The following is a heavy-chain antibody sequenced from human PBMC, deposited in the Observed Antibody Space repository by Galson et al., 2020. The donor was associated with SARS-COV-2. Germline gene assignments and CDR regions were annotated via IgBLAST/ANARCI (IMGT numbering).Heavy chain of an antibody. J-gene: IGHJ5*02. CDR3: AGIVVFGELNS. V-gene: IGHV4-34*01. D-gene: IGHD3-10*01. Sequence: SETLSLTCAVYGGSFSGYYWSWIRQPPGKGLEWIGEINHSGSTNYNPSLKSRVTISVDTSKNQFSLKLSAVTTADTAVYYCAGIVVFGELNSWGKGTLVTVSS. CDR1: GGSFSGYY. CDR2: INHSGST.